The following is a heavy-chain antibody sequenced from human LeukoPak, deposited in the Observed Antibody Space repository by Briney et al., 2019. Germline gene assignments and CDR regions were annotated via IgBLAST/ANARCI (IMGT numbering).Heavy chain of an antibody. D-gene: IGHD6-6*01. CDR1: GFTFSSYG. Sequence: GGSLRLSCAASGFTFSSYGMHWVRQAPGKGLEWVAFIRYDGSNKYYADSVKGRFTISRDNARNSVYLQMNSLRAEDTAVYYCARIGYSSSSFDYWGQGTLVTVSS. J-gene: IGHJ4*02. CDR2: IRYDGSNK. V-gene: IGHV3-30*02. CDR3: ARIGYSSSSFDY.